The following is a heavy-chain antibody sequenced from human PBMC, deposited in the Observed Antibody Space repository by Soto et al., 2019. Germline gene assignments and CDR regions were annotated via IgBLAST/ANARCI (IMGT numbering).Heavy chain of an antibody. CDR3: AKGGMSLDY. Sequence: QVQLVESGGGVVQPGRSLRLSCAASGFTFSSYGMHWVRQAPGKGLEWVAVISYDGSNKYYADSVKGRFTISRDNSKNTLYLQMNSLGAEDTAVYFCAKGGMSLDYWGQGTLVTVSS. J-gene: IGHJ4*02. D-gene: IGHD3-10*01. V-gene: IGHV3-30*18. CDR2: ISYDGSNK. CDR1: GFTFSSYG.